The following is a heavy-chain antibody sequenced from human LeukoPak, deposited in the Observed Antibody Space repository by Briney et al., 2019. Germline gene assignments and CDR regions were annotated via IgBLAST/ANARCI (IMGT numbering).Heavy chain of an antibody. CDR2: IYTSGST. J-gene: IGHJ4*02. CDR3: ARESAAADITCDY. V-gene: IGHV4-4*07. D-gene: IGHD6-13*01. CDR1: GGSISSYY. Sequence: SETLFLTCTVYGGSISSYYWSSIRQPAGKGLEWIGRIYTSGSTNYNPSLKSRVTMSVDTSKNQFSLKLSSVTAADTAVYYCARESAAADITCDYVGQGTQFTDSS.